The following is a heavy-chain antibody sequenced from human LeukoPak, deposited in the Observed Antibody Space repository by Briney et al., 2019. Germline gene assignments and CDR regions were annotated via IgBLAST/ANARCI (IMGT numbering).Heavy chain of an antibody. J-gene: IGHJ4*02. D-gene: IGHD3-10*01. CDR2: ISGSGGST. Sequence: PGGSLRLSCAASGFTFSSCAMSWVRQAPGKGLEWVSAISGSGGSTYYADSVKGRFTISRDNSKNTLYLQMNSLRAEDTAVYYCAKALLPWFGELLVDYWGQGTLVTVSS. CDR1: GFTFSSCA. V-gene: IGHV3-23*01. CDR3: AKALLPWFGELLVDY.